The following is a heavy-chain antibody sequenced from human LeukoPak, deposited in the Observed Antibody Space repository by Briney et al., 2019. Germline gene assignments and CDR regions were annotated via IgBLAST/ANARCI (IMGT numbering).Heavy chain of an antibody. CDR1: GVSFSGYY. J-gene: IGHJ4*02. CDR3: ARRGRGYSYGNHYYFDY. D-gene: IGHD5-18*01. CDR2: INHSGST. Sequence: PSETLSLTCAVYGVSFSGYYWSWIRQPPGKGLEWIGEINHSGSTNYNPSHKSRVTISVDTSKNQFSLKLSSVTAADTAVYYCARRGRGYSYGNHYYFDYWGQGTLVTVSS. V-gene: IGHV4-34*01.